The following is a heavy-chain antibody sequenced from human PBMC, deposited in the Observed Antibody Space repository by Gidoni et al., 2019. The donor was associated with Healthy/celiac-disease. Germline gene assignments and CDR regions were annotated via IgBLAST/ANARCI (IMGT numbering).Heavy chain of an antibody. V-gene: IGHV4-38-2*02. CDR3: ARMAIVVVPAAKGGWFDP. J-gene: IGHJ5*02. CDR1: GYSISSGYY. Sequence: QVQLQESGPGLVQSSEPLSLTCTLSGYSISSGYYWGWIRQPPGKGLEWIGSIYHSGSTYYNPSLKSRVTISVDTSKNQFSLKLSSVTAADTAVYYCARMAIVVVPAAKGGWFDPWGQGTLVTVSS. CDR2: IYHSGST. D-gene: IGHD2-2*01.